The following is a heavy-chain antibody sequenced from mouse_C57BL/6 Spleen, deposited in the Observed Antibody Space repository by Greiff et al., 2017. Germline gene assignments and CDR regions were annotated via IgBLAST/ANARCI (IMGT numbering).Heavy chain of an antibody. V-gene: IGHV1-82*01. Sequence: VQLQQSGPELVKPGASVKISCKASGYAFSSSWMNWVKQRPGKGLEWIGRIYPGDGDTNYNGKFKGKATLTADKSSSTAYMQLSSLTSEDSAVYCCARGGGYYREDAMDYWGQGTSVTVSS. D-gene: IGHD2-3*01. CDR2: IYPGDGDT. CDR1: GYAFSSSW. J-gene: IGHJ4*01. CDR3: ARGGGYYREDAMDY.